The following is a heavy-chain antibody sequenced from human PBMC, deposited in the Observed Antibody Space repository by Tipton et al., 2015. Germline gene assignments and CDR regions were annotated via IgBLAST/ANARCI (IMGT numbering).Heavy chain of an antibody. D-gene: IGHD3-22*01. CDR1: GYSFATYW. CDR3: ARHVSFYYDTHGSDALDI. Sequence: VQLVQSGAEVKKAGESLKISCKGSGYSFATYWIGWVRQMPGKGLEWMGIFYPDDSDTRYSPSFQGQVTISADKSISTAYLQWNSLKASDTAMYYCARHVSFYYDTHGSDALDIWAQGTMVTVSS. V-gene: IGHV5-51*01. CDR2: FYPDDSDT. J-gene: IGHJ3*02.